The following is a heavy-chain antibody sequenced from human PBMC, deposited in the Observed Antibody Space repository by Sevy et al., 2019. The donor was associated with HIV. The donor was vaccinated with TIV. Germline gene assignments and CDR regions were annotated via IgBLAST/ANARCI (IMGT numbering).Heavy chain of an antibody. CDR1: GFTFSDYY. CDR2: ISSSSSYT. D-gene: IGHD3-10*01. J-gene: IGHJ6*03. V-gene: IGHV3-11*05. CDR3: ARDRHFGWFGELLGGDYYYMDV. Sequence: GGSLRLSCAASGFTFSDYYMSWIRQAPGKGLEWVSYISSSSSYTNYADSVKGRFTISRDNAKNSLYLQMNSLRAEDTDVYYCARDRHFGWFGELLGGDYYYMDVWGKGTTVTVSS.